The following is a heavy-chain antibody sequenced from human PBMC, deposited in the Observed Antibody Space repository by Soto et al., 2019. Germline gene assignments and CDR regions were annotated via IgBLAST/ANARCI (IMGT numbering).Heavy chain of an antibody. CDR3: AREELNCGGDCFAF. D-gene: IGHD2-21*01. J-gene: IGHJ4*02. Sequence: EVQLVESGGGLVQPGLSLRLSCAASGFTFSNYEFNWVRQAPGKGLEWISYIGTSETNTYYAASVKGRFTVSRDNAKSSVYLQMNSLRAADTAIYYCAREELNCGGDCFAFWGQRALVTVS. CDR1: GFTFSNYE. V-gene: IGHV3-48*03. CDR2: IGTSETNT.